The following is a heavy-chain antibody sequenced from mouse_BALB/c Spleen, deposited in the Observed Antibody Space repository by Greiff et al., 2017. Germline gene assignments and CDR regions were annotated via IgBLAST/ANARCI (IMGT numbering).Heavy chain of an antibody. V-gene: IGHV1-69*02. CDR2: IYPSDSYT. J-gene: IGHJ2*01. D-gene: IGHD2-4*01. Sequence: QVHVKQPGAELVRPGASVKLSCKASGYTFTSYWINWVKQRPGQGLEWIGNIYPSDSYTNYNQKFKDKATLTVDKSSSTAYMQLSSLTSEDSAVYFCARRASTMITAYYFDYWGQGTTLTVSS. CDR1: GYTFTSYW. CDR3: ARRASTMITAYYFDY.